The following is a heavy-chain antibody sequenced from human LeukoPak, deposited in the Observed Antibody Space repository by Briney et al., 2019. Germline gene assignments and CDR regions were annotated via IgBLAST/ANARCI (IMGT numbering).Heavy chain of an antibody. J-gene: IGHJ5*02. CDR1: GYTLTELS. V-gene: IGHV1-24*01. Sequence: ASVKVSCKVSGYTLTELSMHWVRQAPGKGLEWMGGFDPEDGETIYAQKFQGRVTMTEDTSTDTAYMELSSLRSEDTAVYYCATSYSGSYHNWFDPWGQGTLVTVSS. D-gene: IGHD1-26*01. CDR2: FDPEDGET. CDR3: ATSYSGSYHNWFDP.